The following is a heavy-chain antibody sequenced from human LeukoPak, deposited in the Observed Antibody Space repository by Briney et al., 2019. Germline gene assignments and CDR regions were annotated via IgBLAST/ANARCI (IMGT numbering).Heavy chain of an antibody. CDR1: GFTFDDYA. J-gene: IGHJ3*02. D-gene: IGHD3-10*01. V-gene: IGHV3-9*01. CDR3: AKGVRITMVRGAFDI. CDR2: ISWNSGSI. Sequence: GRSLRLSCAASGFTFDDYAMHWVRQAPGKGLEWVSGISWNSGSIGYADSVKGRFTISRDNAKNSLYLQMNSLRAEDTALYYCAKGVRITMVRGAFDIWGQGTMVTVSS.